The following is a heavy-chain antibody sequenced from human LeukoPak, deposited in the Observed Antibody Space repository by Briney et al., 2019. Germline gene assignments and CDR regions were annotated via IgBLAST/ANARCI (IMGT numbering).Heavy chain of an antibody. J-gene: IGHJ4*02. CDR2: LHYSGIT. V-gene: IGHV4-59*01. CDR1: GGSISSYY. Sequence: PSETLSLTCTVSGGSISSYYWSWIRQPAGKGLEWIGYLHYSGITNYNSPLKSRVTISPDTSKNQMSLKLSSVTAADTAVYYCARAGGQWTGIDFWGQGTLVTVSS. CDR3: ARAGGQWTGIDF. D-gene: IGHD6-19*01.